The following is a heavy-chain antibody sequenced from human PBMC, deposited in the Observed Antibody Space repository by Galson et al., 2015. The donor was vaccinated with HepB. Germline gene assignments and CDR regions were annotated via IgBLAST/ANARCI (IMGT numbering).Heavy chain of an antibody. D-gene: IGHD5-18*01. CDR3: ARGRVPKADTAMAYFDY. CDR2: ISYDGSNK. J-gene: IGHJ4*02. CDR1: GSTFSSYA. Sequence: SLRLSCAASGSTFSSYAMHWVRQAPGKGLEWVAVISYDGSNKYYADSVKGRFTLSRDNSKNTLYLQMNSLRAEDTAVYYCARGRVPKADTAMAYFDYWGQGTLVTVSS. V-gene: IGHV3-30*04.